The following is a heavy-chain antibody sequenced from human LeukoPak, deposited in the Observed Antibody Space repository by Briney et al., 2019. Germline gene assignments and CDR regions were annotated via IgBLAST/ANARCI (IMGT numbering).Heavy chain of an antibody. D-gene: IGHD7-27*01. Sequence: GGSLRLSCAASGFTFSSYAMHWVRQAPGKGLEWVSTISGSGGSTYYAASVKGRFTISRDNSKNTLYLQMNRLRAEDTAVYYCAKLTGERLAYFDYWGQGILVTVSS. CDR2: ISGSGGST. J-gene: IGHJ4*02. CDR3: AKLTGERLAYFDY. V-gene: IGHV3-23*01. CDR1: GFTFSSYA.